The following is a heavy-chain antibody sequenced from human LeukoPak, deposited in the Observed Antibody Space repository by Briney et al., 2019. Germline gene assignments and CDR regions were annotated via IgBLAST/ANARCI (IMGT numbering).Heavy chain of an antibody. CDR1: GYTFIGYD. CDR2: VNPNSGDT. CDR3: ARALRMTTAVYSWFDP. V-gene: IGHV1-8*01. D-gene: IGHD5/OR15-5a*01. J-gene: IGHJ5*02. Sequence: GASVKVSCKASGYTFIGYDIHWVRQATGQGLEWLGWVNPNSGDTGYAQKFQGRVTMTRDTSINTAYMELSSLRSEDTAVYYCARALRMTTAVYSWFDPWGQGTLVTVSS.